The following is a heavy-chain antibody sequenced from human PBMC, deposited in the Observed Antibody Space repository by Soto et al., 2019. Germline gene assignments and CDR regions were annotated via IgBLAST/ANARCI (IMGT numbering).Heavy chain of an antibody. J-gene: IGHJ6*02. CDR2: IWYDGSNK. CDR3: ASESCSGGSCYYYGMDV. V-gene: IGHV3-33*01. Sequence: QVQLVESGGGVVQPGRSLRLSCAASGFTFSSYGMHWVRQAPGKGLEWVAVIWYDGSNKYYADSVKGRFTISRDNSKNTLYLQMNRLRAEDTAVYYCASESCSGGSCYYYGMDVWGQGTTVTVSS. CDR1: GFTFSSYG. D-gene: IGHD2-15*01.